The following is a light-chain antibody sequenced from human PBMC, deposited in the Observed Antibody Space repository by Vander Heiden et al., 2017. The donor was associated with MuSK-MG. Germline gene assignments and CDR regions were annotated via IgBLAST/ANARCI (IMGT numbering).Light chain of an antibody. CDR3: QSYDSSLSGSV. J-gene: IGLJ2*01. CDR2: GNS. Sequence: QSVLTPPPSVPGAPGQRVTISCTGSSSNIGAGYDVHWYQQLPGTAPNLLIYGNSNRPSGVPDRFSGSKSGTSASLALTGLQAEDEADYYCQSYDSSLSGSVFGGGTKLTVL. CDR1: SSNIGAGYD. V-gene: IGLV1-40*01.